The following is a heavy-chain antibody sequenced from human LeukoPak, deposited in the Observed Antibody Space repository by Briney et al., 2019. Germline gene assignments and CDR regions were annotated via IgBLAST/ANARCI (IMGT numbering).Heavy chain of an antibody. CDR1: GFTFSDYY. D-gene: IGHD6-19*01. CDR2: ISGSGNTI. Sequence: GGSLRLSCAASGFTFSDYYMNWIRQAPGKGLEWVSYISGSGNTIYYADSVKGRFTISRDNAKNSLYLQMNSLRAEDTAVYYRARDLKAVAGTGDWGQGTLVTVSS. V-gene: IGHV3-11*01. CDR3: ARDLKAVAGTGD. J-gene: IGHJ4*02.